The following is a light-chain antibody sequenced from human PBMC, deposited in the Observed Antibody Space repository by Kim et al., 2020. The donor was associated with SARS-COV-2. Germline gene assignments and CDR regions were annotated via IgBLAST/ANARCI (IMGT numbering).Light chain of an antibody. CDR3: QSYDSIWV. CDR2: EDN. CDR1: SGSIASNY. V-gene: IGLV6-57*03. J-gene: IGLJ3*02. Sequence: PGKAVPISCPRSSGSIASNYVQWYQQRPGSAPTTVIYEDNQRPSGVPDRFSGSIDSSSNSASLAISGLKTEDEADYYCQSYDSIWVFGGGTQLTVL.